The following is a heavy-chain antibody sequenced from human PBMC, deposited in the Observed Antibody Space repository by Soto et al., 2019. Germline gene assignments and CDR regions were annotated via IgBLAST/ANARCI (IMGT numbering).Heavy chain of an antibody. D-gene: IGHD3-10*01. CDR3: AKLYGTSLEAFWFGELITPLDY. V-gene: IGHV3-30*18. CDR2: ISYDGSNK. CDR1: GFTFSSYG. Sequence: GGSLRLSCAASGFTFSSYGMHWVRQAPGKGLEWVAVISYDGSNKYYADSVKGRFTISRDNSKNTLYLQMNSLRAEDTAVYYCAKLYGTSLEAFWFGELITPLDYWGQGTLVTVSS. J-gene: IGHJ4*02.